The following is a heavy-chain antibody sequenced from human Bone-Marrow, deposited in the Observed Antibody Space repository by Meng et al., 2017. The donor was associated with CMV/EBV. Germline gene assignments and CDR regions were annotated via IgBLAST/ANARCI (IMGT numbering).Heavy chain of an antibody. CDR3: ARDPWAPDAFDI. CDR2: IYGGGDT. CDR1: GFSVSDNY. J-gene: IGHJ3*02. Sequence: GGSLRLSCAASGFSVSDNYMTWVRQAPGKGLEWVSAIYGGGDTYYVDSVKGRFTISRDNSKNTVYLQMNSLRAEDTAVYYCARDPWAPDAFDIWGRGTMVTVSS. D-gene: IGHD1-26*01. V-gene: IGHV3-53*01.